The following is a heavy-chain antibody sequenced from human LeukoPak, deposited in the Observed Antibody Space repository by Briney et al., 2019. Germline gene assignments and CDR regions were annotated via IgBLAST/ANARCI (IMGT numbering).Heavy chain of an antibody. CDR3: ARFVGLYGDYHPHFDY. CDR1: GGTFSSYA. Sequence: SVKVSCKASGGTFSSYAISWVRQAPGQGLEWVGGIIPIFGTANYAQKFQGRVTITTDESTSTAYMELSSLRSEDTAVYYCARFVGLYGDYHPHFDYWGQGTLVTVSS. J-gene: IGHJ4*02. CDR2: IIPIFGTA. V-gene: IGHV1-69*05. D-gene: IGHD4-17*01.